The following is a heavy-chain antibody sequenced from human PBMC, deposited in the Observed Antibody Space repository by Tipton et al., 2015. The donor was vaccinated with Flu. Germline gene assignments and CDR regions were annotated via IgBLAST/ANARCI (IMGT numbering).Heavy chain of an antibody. CDR3: ARSGSGSYWFDP. CDR2: ISGSSSST. V-gene: IGHV3-23*01. CDR1: GFTFSSYA. J-gene: IGHJ5*02. Sequence: LSLTCAASGFTFSSYAMSWVRQAPGKGLEWVSAISGSSSSTYYADSVKGRFTISRDNAKNSLYLQMNSLRAGDTAVYYCARSGSGSYWFDPWGQGTLVTVSS. D-gene: IGHD3-10*01.